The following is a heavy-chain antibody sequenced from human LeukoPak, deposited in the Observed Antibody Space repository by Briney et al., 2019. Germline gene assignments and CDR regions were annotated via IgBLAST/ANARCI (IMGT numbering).Heavy chain of an antibody. J-gene: IGHJ4*02. CDR2: IKQDGSEK. CDR3: ARDRGYFDS. CDR1: DYW. V-gene: IGHV3-7*01. Sequence: GGSLRLSCAAGDYWMTWVRQAPGKGLEWVANIKQDGSEKYYVDSVKGRFTISRDNAKNSLYLQMNSLRAEDTAVYYCARDRGYFDSWGQGILVTVSS.